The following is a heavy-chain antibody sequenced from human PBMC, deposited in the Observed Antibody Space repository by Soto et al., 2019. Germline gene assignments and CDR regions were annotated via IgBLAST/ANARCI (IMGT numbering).Heavy chain of an antibody. J-gene: IGHJ6*02. CDR3: ARGGDVNYYHGMDG. CDR1: GYTFTSYG. CDR2: ISAYNGKT. V-gene: IGHV1-18*01. D-gene: IGHD5-12*01. Sequence: QVQLVQSGGEVKKPGASVKLSCTASGYTFTSYGISWVRQAPGQGLEWMGWISAYNGKTNYAQNVQGRVTMTTDTSTRTADMGRRSLRSDDTAVYYCARGGDVNYYHGMDGWGQGTTVTVSS.